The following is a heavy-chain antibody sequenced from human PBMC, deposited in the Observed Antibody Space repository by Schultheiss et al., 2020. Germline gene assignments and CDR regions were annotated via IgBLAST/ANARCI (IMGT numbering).Heavy chain of an antibody. J-gene: IGHJ4*02. V-gene: IGHV4-34*01. CDR3: ARGVYSYGRGRGYSCDY. CDR2: IYYSGST. D-gene: IGHD5-18*01. CDR1: GGSFSGYY. Sequence: SETLSLTCAVYGGSFSGYYWSWIRQPPGKGLEWIGYIYYSGSTNYNPSLKSRVTISVDTSKNQFSLKLSSVTAADTAVYYCARGVYSYGRGRGYSCDYWGPGHLGTVAS.